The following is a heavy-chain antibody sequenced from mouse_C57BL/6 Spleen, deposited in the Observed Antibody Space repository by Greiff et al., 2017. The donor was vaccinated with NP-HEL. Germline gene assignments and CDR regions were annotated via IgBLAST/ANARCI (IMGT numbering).Heavy chain of an antibody. J-gene: IGHJ3*01. CDR1: GYTFTDYY. Sequence: VQLQQSGPELVKPGASVKISCKASGYTFTDYYMNWVKQSHGKSLEWIGDINPNNGGTSYNQKFKGKATLTVDKSSSTAYMELRSLTSEDSAVYYCARRYSNYVGAWFAYWGQGTLVTVSA. D-gene: IGHD2-5*01. CDR2: INPNNGGT. V-gene: IGHV1-26*01. CDR3: ARRYSNYVGAWFAY.